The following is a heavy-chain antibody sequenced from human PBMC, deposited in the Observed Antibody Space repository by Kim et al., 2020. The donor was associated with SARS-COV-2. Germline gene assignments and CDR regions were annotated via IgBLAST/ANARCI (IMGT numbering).Heavy chain of an antibody. V-gene: IGHV3-74*01. J-gene: IGHJ6*03. D-gene: IGHD2-2*02. Sequence: RFTISRDNAKNTLYLQMNSLRAEDTAVYYCARGSRQLLLYPYYYYYYYMDVWGKGTTVTVSS. CDR3: ARGSRQLLLYPYYYYYYYMDV.